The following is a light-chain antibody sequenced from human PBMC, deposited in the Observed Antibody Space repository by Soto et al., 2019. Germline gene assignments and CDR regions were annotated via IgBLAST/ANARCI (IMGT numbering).Light chain of an antibody. J-gene: IGLJ2*01. CDR1: SSDVGGYNL. CDR2: EGS. V-gene: IGLV2-23*01. CDR3: CSYACSSTVV. Sequence: QSALTQPASVSGSPGQSITISCTGTSSDVGGYNLVSWYQQHPGKAPKLMIYEGSKRPSGVSNRFSASKSGNTASQTISGLQAEDEADYFCCSYACSSTVVFGGGTKLTVL.